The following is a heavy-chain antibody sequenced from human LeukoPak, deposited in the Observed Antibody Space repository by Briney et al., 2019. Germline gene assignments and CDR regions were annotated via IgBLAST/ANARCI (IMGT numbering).Heavy chain of an antibody. CDR1: GFTFSAYA. CDR2: IGRDNKP. D-gene: IGHD3-10*02. V-gene: IGHV3-23*01. J-gene: IGHJ6*02. Sequence: GGSLRLSCEASGFTFSAYAMTWVRQAPGKGLEWVSSIGRDNKPHYSESVKGRFAISRDNSKSMLFLQLNSLRAEDTALYYCARDLRYYVAMDVWGQGTTVTVSS. CDR3: ARDLRYYVAMDV.